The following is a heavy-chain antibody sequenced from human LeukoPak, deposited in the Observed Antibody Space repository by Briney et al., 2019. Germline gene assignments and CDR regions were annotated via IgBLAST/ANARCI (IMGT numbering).Heavy chain of an antibody. CDR2: ISAYNGNT. V-gene: IGHV1-18*01. D-gene: IGHD3-22*01. Sequence: GASVKVSCKASGYTFTSYGISWVRQAPGQGLEWMGWISAYNGNTNYAQKFQGRVTMTRDTSISTAYMELSRLRSDDTAVYYCARDYYDSSGYYWAGFDIWGQGTMVTVSS. CDR1: GYTFTSYG. J-gene: IGHJ3*02. CDR3: ARDYYDSSGYYWAGFDI.